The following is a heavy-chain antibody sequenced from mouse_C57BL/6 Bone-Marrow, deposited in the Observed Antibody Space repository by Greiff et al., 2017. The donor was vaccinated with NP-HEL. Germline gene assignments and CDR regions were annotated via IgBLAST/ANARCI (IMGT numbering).Heavy chain of an antibody. Sequence: EVKLVESGGGLVKPGGSLKLSCAASGFTFSDYGMHWVRQAPEKGLEWVAYISSGSSTIYYADTVTGRFTITRDNAKTTLFLQMTSLRSEESDMYYCGRWGLRRGGDMDYWGQGPSVTVYS. J-gene: IGHJ4*01. CDR2: ISSGSSTI. V-gene: IGHV5-17*01. CDR3: GRWGLRRGGDMDY. D-gene: IGHD2-4*01. CDR1: GFTFSDYG.